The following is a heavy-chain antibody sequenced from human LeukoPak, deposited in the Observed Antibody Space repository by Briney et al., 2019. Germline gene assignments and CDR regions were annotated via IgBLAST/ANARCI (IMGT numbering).Heavy chain of an antibody. CDR3: ARGSCSSASCFDY. J-gene: IGHJ4*02. CDR1: GFTFSTYA. Sequence: GGSLILSCAASGFTFSTYAMSWVRQAPGKGLEWVSAISGSGDITYLADSVKGRFTISRDNSKNTVYLQMNSLRAEDTAVYYSARGSCSSASCFDYWGQGTLVTVSS. CDR2: ISGSGDIT. D-gene: IGHD2-2*01. V-gene: IGHV3-23*01.